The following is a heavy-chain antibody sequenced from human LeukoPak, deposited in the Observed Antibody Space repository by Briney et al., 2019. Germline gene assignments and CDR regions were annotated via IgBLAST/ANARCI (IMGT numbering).Heavy chain of an antibody. CDR2: IYASGST. D-gene: IGHD3-10*01. CDR3: ARHYYGSGSYYKGGNPFDY. J-gene: IGHJ4*02. CDR1: GGSISGGSFY. Sequence: SETLSLTCTVSGGSISGGSFYWSWIRQPAGKGLEWIGRIYASGSTNYNPSLKSRVTISVDTSKNQFSLKLSSVTAADTAVYYCARHYYGSGSYYKGGNPFDYWGQGTLVTVSS. V-gene: IGHV4-61*02.